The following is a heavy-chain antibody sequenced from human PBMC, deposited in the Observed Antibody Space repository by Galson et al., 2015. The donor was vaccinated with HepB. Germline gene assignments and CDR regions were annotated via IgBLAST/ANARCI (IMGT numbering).Heavy chain of an antibody. Sequence: SLRLSCAASGFTFSNAWMNWVRQAPGKGLEWVGRIKSKTDGGTTDYAAPVKGRFTISRDDSKNTLYLQMNSLKTEDTAVYYCTTAKWELLPFYAFDIWGQGTMVTVSS. CDR2: IKSKTDGGTT. CDR3: TTAKWELLPFYAFDI. D-gene: IGHD1-26*01. V-gene: IGHV3-15*07. J-gene: IGHJ3*02. CDR1: GFTFSNAW.